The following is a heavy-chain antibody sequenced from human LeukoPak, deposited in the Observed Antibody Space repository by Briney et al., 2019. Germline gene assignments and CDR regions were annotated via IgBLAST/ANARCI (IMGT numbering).Heavy chain of an antibody. J-gene: IGHJ4*02. D-gene: IGHD3-10*01. V-gene: IGHV4-39*07. CDR3: ARVNPSLWFGFDY. CDR2: IYYSGST. Sequence: SETLSLTCTVSGGSISNYYWGWIRQPPGKGLEWIGSIYYSGSTYYNPSLKSRVIISVDTSKNQFSLKLSSVTAADTAVYYCARVNPSLWFGFDYWGQGTLVTVSS. CDR1: GGSISNYY.